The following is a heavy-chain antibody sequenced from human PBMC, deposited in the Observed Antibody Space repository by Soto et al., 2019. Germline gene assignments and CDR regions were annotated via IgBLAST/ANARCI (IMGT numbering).Heavy chain of an antibody. CDR3: ARDHKFTRYYHYGMDV. D-gene: IGHD2-15*01. CDR2: IYYSGST. V-gene: IGHV4-31*03. Sequence: SETLSLTCTVSGGSISSGGYYWSWIRQHPGKGLEWIGYIYYSGSTYYNPSLKSRVTISVDTSKNQFSLKLSSVTAADTAVYYCARDHKFTRYYHYGMDVWGQGTTVTVSS. J-gene: IGHJ6*02. CDR1: GGSISSGGYY.